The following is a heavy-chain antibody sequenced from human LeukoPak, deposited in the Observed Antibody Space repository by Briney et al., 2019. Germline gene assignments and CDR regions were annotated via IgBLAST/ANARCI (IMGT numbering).Heavy chain of an antibody. J-gene: IGHJ4*02. V-gene: IGHV3-30*04. CDR2: ISYDGSNK. CDR3: ARAPAVAGTY. D-gene: IGHD6-19*01. Sequence: GGSLRLSCAASGFTFGSYAMHWVRQAPGKGLEWVAVISYDGSNKYYADSVKGRFTISRDNSKNTLYLQMNSLRAEDTAVYYCARAPAVAGTYWGQGTLVTVSS. CDR1: GFTFGSYA.